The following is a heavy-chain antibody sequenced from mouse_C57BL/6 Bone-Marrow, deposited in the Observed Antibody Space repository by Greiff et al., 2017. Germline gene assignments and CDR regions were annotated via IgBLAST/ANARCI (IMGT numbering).Heavy chain of an antibody. D-gene: IGHD2-2*01. J-gene: IGHJ4*01. CDR1: GFTFNTYA. Sequence: EVKVVESVGGLVQPKGSLKLSCAASGFTFNTYAMHWVRQAPGKGLEWVARISSKSSNSASFYADSVQDRFTISRDASQSLLHLQMHNLKTADTAMYYCVGEGYHEAMDVWGKGTTVTVSS. CDR2: ISSKSSNSAS. V-gene: IGHV10-3*01. CDR3: VGEGYHEAMDV.